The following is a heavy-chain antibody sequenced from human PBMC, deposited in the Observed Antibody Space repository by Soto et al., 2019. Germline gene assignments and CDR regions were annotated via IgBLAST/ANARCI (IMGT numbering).Heavy chain of an antibody. V-gene: IGHV3-23*01. CDR2: ISGSGGST. J-gene: IGHJ6*03. D-gene: IGHD1-26*01. CDR3: AGATRDYYYYYMDV. Sequence: GGSLRLYCAASGFTFSSYAMSWVRQAPGKGLEWVSAISGSGGSTYYADSVKGRFTISRDNSKNTLYLQMNSLRAEDTAVYYCAGATRDYYYYYMDVWGKGTTVTVSS. CDR1: GFTFSSYA.